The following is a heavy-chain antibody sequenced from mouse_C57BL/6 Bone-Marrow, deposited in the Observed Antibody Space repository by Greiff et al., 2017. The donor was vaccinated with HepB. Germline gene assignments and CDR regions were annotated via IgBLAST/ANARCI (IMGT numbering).Heavy chain of an antibody. CDR3: SRLRLPGGSSSYDFDY. V-gene: IGHV1-58*01. CDR1: GYTFTSYG. J-gene: IGHJ2*01. D-gene: IGHD1-1*01. Sequence: EVQLQQSGAELVRPGSSVKMSCKTSGYTFTSYGINWVKQRPGQGLEWIGYIDIGNGYTEYNEKFKGKATLTADTSSSTAYMQLSSLTSEDSAIYFCSRLRLPGGSSSYDFDYWGQGTTLTVSS. CDR2: IDIGNGYT.